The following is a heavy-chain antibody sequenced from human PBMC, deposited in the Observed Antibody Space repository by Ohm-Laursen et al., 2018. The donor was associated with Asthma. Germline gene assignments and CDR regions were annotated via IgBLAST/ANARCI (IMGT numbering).Heavy chain of an antibody. Sequence: TLSLTCPVSGCSISSGGYPWSWIRQPPGKGLEWIGYIYYSGSTYYNPSLKSRVTISVDTSKNQSSLNLSSVTAADTALYYCARDGRLRGSFDYWGQGTLVTVSS. D-gene: IGHD3-10*01. J-gene: IGHJ4*02. CDR3: ARDGRLRGSFDY. CDR1: GCSISSGGYP. CDR2: IYYSGST. V-gene: IGHV4-31*03.